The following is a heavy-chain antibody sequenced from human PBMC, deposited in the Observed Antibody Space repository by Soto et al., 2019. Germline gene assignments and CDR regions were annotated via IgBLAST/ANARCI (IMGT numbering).Heavy chain of an antibody. CDR3: ARGDYDSSGYYFDAFDI. CDR1: GGSISSGDYY. J-gene: IGHJ3*02. V-gene: IGHV4-30-4*01. CDR2: IYYSGST. D-gene: IGHD3-22*01. Sequence: SETLSLTCTVSGGSISSGDYYWSWIRQPPGKGLEWIGYIYYSGSTYYNPSLKSRVTISVDTSKNQFSLKLSSVTAADTAVYYCARGDYDSSGYYFDAFDIWGQGTMVTVS.